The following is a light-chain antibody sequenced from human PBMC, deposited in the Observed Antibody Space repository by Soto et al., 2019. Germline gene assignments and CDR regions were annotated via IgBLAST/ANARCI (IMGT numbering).Light chain of an antibody. CDR3: QQYGSSPPWA. V-gene: IGKV3-20*01. CDR2: GAS. Sequence: ESGFRRAPCTLSLSPGERATLSCRAIQSVSSSYLAWYQQKPGQAPRLLIYGASSRATGIPDRFSGSGSGTDFTLTISRLEPEDFAVYYCQQYGSSPPWAFGQGTTVDIK. J-gene: IGKJ1*01. CDR1: QSVSSSY.